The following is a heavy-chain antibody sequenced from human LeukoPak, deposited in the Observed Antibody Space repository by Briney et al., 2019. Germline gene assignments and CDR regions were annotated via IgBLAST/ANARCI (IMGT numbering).Heavy chain of an antibody. J-gene: IGHJ4*02. V-gene: IGHV3-21*01. CDR1: GFTFSSYS. Sequence: GGSLRLSCAASGFTFSSYSMNWVRQAPGKGLEWVSSISSSSSYIYYADSVKGRFTISRDNAKNSLYLQMNSLRAEDTAVYYCARERVLEYYYGSGSYYSCYFDYWGQGTLVTVSS. D-gene: IGHD3-10*01. CDR3: ARERVLEYYYGSGSYYSCYFDY. CDR2: ISSSSSYI.